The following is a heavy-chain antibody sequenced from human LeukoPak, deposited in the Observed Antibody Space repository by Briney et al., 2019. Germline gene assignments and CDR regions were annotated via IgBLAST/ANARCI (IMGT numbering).Heavy chain of an antibody. D-gene: IGHD3-10*01. V-gene: IGHV4-59*11. CDR2: IYYSGST. Sequence: SETLSLTCTVSGGSISSHYWSWIRQPPGKGLEWIGYIYYSGSTNYNPSLKSRVTISVDTSKNKFSLKLSSVTAADTAVYYCARELWFGELGYWGQGTLVTVSS. CDR3: ARELWFGELGY. J-gene: IGHJ4*02. CDR1: GGSISSHY.